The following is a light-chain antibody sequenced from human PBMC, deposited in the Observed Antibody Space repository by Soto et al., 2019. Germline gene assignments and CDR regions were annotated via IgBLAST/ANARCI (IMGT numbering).Light chain of an antibody. CDR1: SSDVGGYNY. V-gene: IGLV2-14*01. CDR3: SSYTSSSTPYV. Sequence: QSALTQPASVSGSPGQSITISCTGTSSDVGGYNYVSWYQQHPGKAPKLMIYDVSNRPSGVSNRSSGSKSGNTASLTISGLQAEDEADYYRSSYTSSSTPYVFGTGTKVTVL. J-gene: IGLJ1*01. CDR2: DVS.